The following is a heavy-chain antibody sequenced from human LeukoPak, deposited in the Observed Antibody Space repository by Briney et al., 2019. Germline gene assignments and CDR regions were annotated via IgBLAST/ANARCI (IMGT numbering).Heavy chain of an antibody. J-gene: IGHJ4*02. V-gene: IGHV1-2*02. D-gene: IGHD3-16*02. CDR2: INPNSGGT. CDR3: ARVPNLMITFGGVIGHFDY. CDR1: GYTFTGYY. Sequence: ASVKVSCKASGYTFTGYYMHWVRQAPGQGLEWMGWINPNSGGTNYAQKFQGRVTMTRDTSISTAYMELSRLRSDDTAVYYCARVPNLMITFGGVIGHFDYWGQGTLVTVSS.